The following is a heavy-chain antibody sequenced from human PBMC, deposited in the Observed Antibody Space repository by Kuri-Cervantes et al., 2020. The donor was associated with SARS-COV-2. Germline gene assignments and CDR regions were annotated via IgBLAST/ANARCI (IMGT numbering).Heavy chain of an antibody. CDR2: INWNGGST. Sequence: GESLKISCAASGFTFDDYGMSWVRQAPGKGLEWVSGINWNGGSTGYADSVKGRFTISRDNAKNSLYLQMNSLRAEDTALYHCATNDYGVSYMDVWGKETTVTVSS. CDR3: ATNDYGVSYMDV. CDR1: GFTFDDYG. D-gene: IGHD4-17*01. J-gene: IGHJ6*03. V-gene: IGHV3-20*01.